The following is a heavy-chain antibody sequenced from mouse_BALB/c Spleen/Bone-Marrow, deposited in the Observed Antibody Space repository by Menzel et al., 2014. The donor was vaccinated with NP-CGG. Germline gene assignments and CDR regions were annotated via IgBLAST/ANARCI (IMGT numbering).Heavy chain of an antibody. J-gene: IGHJ1*01. CDR2: INPDSSTI. Sequence: EVKLMESGGGLVQPGGSLKLSCATSGFDFSRYWMSWVRQAPGKGLEWIGEINPDSSTINYTPSLKDKFIISRDNAKNTLYLQMSKVKSEDTALYYRARLNYYGNLFVWGAGTTVTVSS. D-gene: IGHD1-1*01. CDR1: GFDFSRYW. CDR3: ARLNYYGNLFV. V-gene: IGHV4-1*02.